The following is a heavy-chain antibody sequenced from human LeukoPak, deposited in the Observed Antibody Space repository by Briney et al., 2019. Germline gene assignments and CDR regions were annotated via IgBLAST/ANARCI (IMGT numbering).Heavy chain of an antibody. D-gene: IGHD5-18*01. CDR2: IYSGGTT. J-gene: IGHJ4*02. CDR1: GFTVSSNY. CDR3: ARAKRYSYVDY. Sequence: QPGGSLRLSCAASGFTVSSNYMSWVRQAPGKGLEWVSVIYSGGTTYYADSVKGRFTISRDNSKNTLYLQMNSLRAEDTAVYYCARAKRYSYVDYWGQGTLVTVSS. V-gene: IGHV3-66*01.